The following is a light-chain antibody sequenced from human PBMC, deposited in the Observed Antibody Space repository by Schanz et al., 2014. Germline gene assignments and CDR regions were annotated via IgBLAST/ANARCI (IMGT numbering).Light chain of an antibody. CDR3: QQYGRSLWT. Sequence: EIVLTQSPGTLSLSPGERATLSCRASQSVSSNSLAWYQQTPGQAPRLLIYGASSRATGIPARFSGSGSGTDFTLTISSLEPEDFAVYYCQQYGRSLWTFGQGTKVEIK. J-gene: IGKJ1*01. CDR1: QSVSSNS. CDR2: GAS. V-gene: IGKV3-20*01.